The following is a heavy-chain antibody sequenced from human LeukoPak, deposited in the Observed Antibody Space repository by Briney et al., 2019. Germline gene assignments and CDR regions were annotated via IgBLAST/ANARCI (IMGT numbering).Heavy chain of an antibody. D-gene: IGHD3-9*01. CDR2: IYTSGST. CDR1: GGSISSGSCY. V-gene: IGHV4-61*02. CDR3: ARENYSILTGYYYFDY. J-gene: IGHJ4*02. Sequence: SETLSLTCTVSGGSISSGSCYWSWIRQPTGKGLEWIGRIYTSGSTNYNPSLKSRVTISVDTSKNQFSLKLSSVTAADTAVYYCARENYSILTGYYYFDYWGQGTLVTVSS.